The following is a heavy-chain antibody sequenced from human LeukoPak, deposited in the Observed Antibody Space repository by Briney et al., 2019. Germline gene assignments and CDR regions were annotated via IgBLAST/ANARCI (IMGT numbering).Heavy chain of an antibody. CDR3: TQGTEYYYGSGSHY. V-gene: IGHV3-15*01. Sequence: GGSLRLSCAASGFTFSNAWMSWVRQAPGKGLEWVGRIKNKTDGGTTDYAAPVKGRFTISRDDSENTLYLQMNSLKTEDTAVYYCTQGTEYYYGSGSHYWGQGTLVTVSS. CDR1: GFTFSNAW. D-gene: IGHD3-10*01. J-gene: IGHJ4*02. CDR2: IKNKTDGGTT.